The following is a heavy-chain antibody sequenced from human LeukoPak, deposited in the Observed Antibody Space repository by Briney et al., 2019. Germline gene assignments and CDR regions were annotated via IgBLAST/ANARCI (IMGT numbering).Heavy chain of an antibody. CDR3: ARAGSYCSSTSCYGGRWFDP. Sequence: SETLSLTCTVSGGSISSYYWSWIRQPPGKGLEWIGYIYFSGSTNYNPSLKSRVTISVDTSKNQFSLKLSSVTAADTAVYYCARAGSYCSSTSCYGGRWFDPWGQGTLVAVSS. J-gene: IGHJ5*02. V-gene: IGHV4-59*01. D-gene: IGHD2-2*01. CDR1: GGSISSYY. CDR2: IYFSGST.